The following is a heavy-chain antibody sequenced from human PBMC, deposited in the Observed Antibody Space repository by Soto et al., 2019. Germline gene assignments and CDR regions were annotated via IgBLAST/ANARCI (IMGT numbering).Heavy chain of an antibody. CDR1: GFTFDDYA. Sequence: GGSLRLSCAASGFTFDDYAMHWVRQAPGKGLEWVSGISWNSGSIGYADSVKGRFTISRDNAKNSLYLQMNSLRAEDTALYYCAKGRGSGWYVRPVDYWGQGTLVTVSS. D-gene: IGHD6-19*01. CDR3: AKGRGSGWYVRPVDY. V-gene: IGHV3-9*01. J-gene: IGHJ4*02. CDR2: ISWNSGSI.